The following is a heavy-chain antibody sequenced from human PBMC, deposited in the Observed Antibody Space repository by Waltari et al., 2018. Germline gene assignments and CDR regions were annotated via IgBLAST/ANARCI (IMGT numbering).Heavy chain of an antibody. CDR2: INEEGSEK. Sequence: EVQLVESGGGLVQPGGSLRLSCAASGFSFSSYWMTWVRRAPGKGLEWVASINEEGSEKQYVDSVKGRFTISRDNAKNSLYLQMNSLRADDTAVYYCARDTTRRFDYWGQGTLVTVSS. CDR1: GFSFSSYW. J-gene: IGHJ4*02. V-gene: IGHV3-7*01. CDR3: ARDTTRRFDY. D-gene: IGHD1-1*01.